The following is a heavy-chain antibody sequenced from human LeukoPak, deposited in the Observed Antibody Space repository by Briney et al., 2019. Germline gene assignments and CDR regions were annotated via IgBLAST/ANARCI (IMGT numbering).Heavy chain of an antibody. Sequence: GGSLRLSCAASGFTFNRYSMNWVRQAPGKGPEWVAYISSSGTGIYYADSVKGRFAISRDNAKNSVYLQMNSLRGEDTAVYHCAASYSETQLYYFDYWGQGNLVTVSS. CDR2: ISSSGTGI. J-gene: IGHJ4*02. D-gene: IGHD1-26*01. CDR1: GFTFNRYS. V-gene: IGHV3-48*01. CDR3: AASYSETQLYYFDY.